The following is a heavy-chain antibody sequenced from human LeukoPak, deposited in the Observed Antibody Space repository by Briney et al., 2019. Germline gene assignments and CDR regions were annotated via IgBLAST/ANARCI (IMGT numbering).Heavy chain of an antibody. D-gene: IGHD3-22*01. CDR2: ISGSGGST. CDR1: GFTVSSNY. Sequence: GGSLRLSCAASGFTVSSNYMSWVRQAPGKGLEWVSAISGSGGSTYYADSVKGRFTISRDNSKNTLYLQMNSLRAEDTAVYYCAKLATMIVVDPFDLWGRGTLVTVSS. CDR3: AKLATMIVVDPFDL. V-gene: IGHV3-23*01. J-gene: IGHJ2*01.